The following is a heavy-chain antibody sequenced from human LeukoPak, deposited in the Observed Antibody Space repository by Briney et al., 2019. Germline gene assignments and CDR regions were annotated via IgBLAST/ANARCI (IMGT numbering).Heavy chain of an antibody. D-gene: IGHD3-22*01. CDR1: GGSISNYF. Sequence: SETLSLTCTVSGGSISNYFWSWIRQPPGKGLEWIGYIYYSGSTNYNPSLTSRVTISVDTSKNQFSLKLSSVTAADTAVYYCARDPTYYYDSSGFGDYWGRETRVPVSS. V-gene: IGHV4-59*12. CDR2: IYYSGST. CDR3: ARDPTYYYDSSGFGDY. J-gene: IGHJ4*02.